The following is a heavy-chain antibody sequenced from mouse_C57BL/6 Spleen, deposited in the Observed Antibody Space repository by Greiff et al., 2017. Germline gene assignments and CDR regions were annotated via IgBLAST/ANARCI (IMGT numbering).Heavy chain of an antibody. CDR1: GYTFPSYW. J-gene: IGHJ4*01. V-gene: IGHV1-69*01. D-gene: IGHD1-1*01. CDR3: ARGGGSSYAMDY. CDR2: IDPSDSYT. Sequence: QVQLQQPGAELVMPGASVKLSCKASGYTFPSYWMHWVKQRPGQGLEWIGEIDPSDSYTNYNQKFKGKSTLTVDKSSSTAYMQLSSLTSEDSAVYYCARGGGSSYAMDYWGQGTSVTVSS.